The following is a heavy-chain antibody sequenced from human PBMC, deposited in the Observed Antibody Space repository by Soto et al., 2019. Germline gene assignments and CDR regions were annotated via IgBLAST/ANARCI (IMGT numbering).Heavy chain of an antibody. CDR3: ARVIFGSGTANDY. D-gene: IGHD3-10*01. J-gene: IGHJ4*02. CDR2: INGDGSGT. V-gene: IGHV3-74*01. Sequence: EVQLVESGGGLVPPGGSLSLSCAASGFPFSGSWMHWVRQAPGQGLVWVSRINGDGSGTCYADFVKGRFTISRDNAKNTLFLQMNGLRAEDTAVYYCARVIFGSGTANDYWGQGTLVTVSS. CDR1: GFPFSGSW.